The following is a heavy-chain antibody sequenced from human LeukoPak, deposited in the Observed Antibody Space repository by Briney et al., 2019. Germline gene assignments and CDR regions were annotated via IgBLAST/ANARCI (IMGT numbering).Heavy chain of an antibody. V-gene: IGHV4-30-4*01. CDR1: GGSISSGDYY. D-gene: IGHD2-15*01. CDR2: IYYSGST. J-gene: IGHJ6*02. CDR3: ARVVGIDYGMDV. Sequence: SETLSLTCTVSGGSISSGDYYWSWIRQPPGKGLEWIGYIYYSGSTYYNPSLKSRVTISVDTSKNQFSLKLSSVTAADTAVYYCARVVGIDYGMDVWGQGTTVTVSS.